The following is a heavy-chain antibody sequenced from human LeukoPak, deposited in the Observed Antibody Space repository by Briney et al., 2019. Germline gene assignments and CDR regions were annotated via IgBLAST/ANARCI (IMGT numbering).Heavy chain of an antibody. V-gene: IGHV3-48*04. Sequence: GGSLRLSCAASGFTLSNYSMNWVRQAPGKGLEWISYISGSGFTIYYADSVKGRFTISRDNAKNSLYLQMNSLRAEDTAVYYCARGVTKTSYYYDYMHLWGKGTTVTVSS. CDR1: GFTLSNYS. D-gene: IGHD2-8*01. CDR3: ARGVTKTSYYYDYMHL. J-gene: IGHJ6*03. CDR2: ISGSGFTI.